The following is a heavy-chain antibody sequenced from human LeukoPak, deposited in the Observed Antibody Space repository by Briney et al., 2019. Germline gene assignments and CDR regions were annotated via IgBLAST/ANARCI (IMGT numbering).Heavy chain of an antibody. CDR2: ISSSGSNI. Sequence: PGGSLRLSCAASGFTFSSYEMNWVRLAPGKGLEWVSYISSSGSNIYYADSVKGRFTISRDNAKNSLYLQMSNLRAEDTAVYYCARENDYGDRPFVYWGQGTLVTVSS. D-gene: IGHD4-17*01. J-gene: IGHJ4*02. CDR3: ARENDYGDRPFVY. CDR1: GFTFSSYE. V-gene: IGHV3-48*03.